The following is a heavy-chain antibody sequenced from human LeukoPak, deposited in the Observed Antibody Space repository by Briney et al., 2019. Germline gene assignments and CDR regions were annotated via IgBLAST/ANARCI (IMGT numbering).Heavy chain of an antibody. V-gene: IGHV4-39*01. CDR1: GGSISSSSYY. CDR2: IYYSGST. D-gene: IGHD3-10*01. Sequence: SETLSLTCTVSGGSISSSSYYWGWIRQPPGKGLEWIGSIYYSGSTYYNPSLKSRVTISVDTSKNQFSLKLSSVTAADTAVYYCARRRGSELLWFGESFDYWGQGTLVTVSS. J-gene: IGHJ4*02. CDR3: ARRRGSELLWFGESFDY.